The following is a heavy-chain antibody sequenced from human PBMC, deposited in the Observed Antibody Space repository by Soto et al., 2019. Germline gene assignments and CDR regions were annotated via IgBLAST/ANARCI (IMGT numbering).Heavy chain of an antibody. D-gene: IGHD4-17*01. CDR3: AREYGNSPEAFDL. CDR1: GGSVNSDYYY. V-gene: IGHV4-61*01. J-gene: IGHJ4*02. CDR2: IYHSGRT. Sequence: QVQLQESGPGLVKPSETLSLTCTVSGGSVNSDYYYWSWIRQPPGKGLEWIGYIYHSGRTNYNPSLESRVTISLDASRNQFSLKLSSVTAADTAVFYCAREYGNSPEAFDLWGQGTLVTVSS.